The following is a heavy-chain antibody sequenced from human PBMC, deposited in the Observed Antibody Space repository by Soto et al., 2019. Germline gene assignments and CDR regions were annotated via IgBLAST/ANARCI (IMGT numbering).Heavy chain of an antibody. CDR3: ARGGEYIVATINYFDY. V-gene: IGHV4-34*01. Sequence: SETLSLTCAVYGGSFSGYYWSWIRQPPGKGLEWIGEINHSGSTNYNPSLKSRVTISVDTSKNQFSLKLSSVTAADTAVYYCARGGEYIVATINYFDYWGQGTLVTVSS. CDR1: GGSFSGYY. CDR2: INHSGST. D-gene: IGHD5-12*01. J-gene: IGHJ4*02.